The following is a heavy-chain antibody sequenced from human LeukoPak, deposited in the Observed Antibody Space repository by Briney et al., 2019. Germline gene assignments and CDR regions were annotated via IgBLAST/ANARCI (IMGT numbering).Heavy chain of an antibody. CDR2: IYHSGTT. J-gene: IGHJ4*02. CDR1: GYSISSGYY. D-gene: IGHD3-22*01. V-gene: IGHV4-38-2*01. Sequence: SETLSLTCSVSGYSISSGYYWGWIRQPPGKGLEWIGSIYHSGTTYYNPSLKSRVAISVDTSKNQFSLNLSSVTAADTAVYYCARRGYYYDSSDDYWGQGTLVTVSS. CDR3: ARRGYYYDSSDDY.